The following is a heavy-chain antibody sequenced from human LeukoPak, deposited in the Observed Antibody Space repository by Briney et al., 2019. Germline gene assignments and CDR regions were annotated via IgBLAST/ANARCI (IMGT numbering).Heavy chain of an antibody. J-gene: IGHJ3*02. CDR1: GFTFSGYG. D-gene: IGHD1-14*01. CDR2: ISYDGSNK. Sequence: PGGSLRLSCAASGFTFSGYGMHWVRQAPGKGLEWVAVISYDGSNKYYADSVKGRFTISRDNSKNTLYLQMNSLRAEDTAVYYCARPLPLPDDAFDIWGQGTMVTVSS. V-gene: IGHV3-30*03. CDR3: ARPLPLPDDAFDI.